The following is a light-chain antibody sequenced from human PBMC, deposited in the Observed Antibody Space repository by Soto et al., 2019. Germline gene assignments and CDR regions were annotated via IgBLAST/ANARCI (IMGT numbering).Light chain of an antibody. CDR3: LQDFNFTGT. Sequence: AIQMTQSPSSLSASVGDRVTITCRASQDIRTDLGWYQQKAGKAPKLLIYTASTLQSGVPSRFAGTASGTDFNLTISSMQPEDFETYFCLQDFNFTGTFGQGTKVEIK. CDR2: TAS. CDR1: QDIRTD. V-gene: IGKV1-6*01. J-gene: IGKJ1*01.